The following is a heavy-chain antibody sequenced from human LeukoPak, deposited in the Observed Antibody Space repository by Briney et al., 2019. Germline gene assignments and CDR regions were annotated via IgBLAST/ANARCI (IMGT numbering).Heavy chain of an antibody. V-gene: IGHV3-33*01. CDR1: GFTFNHYG. CDR3: ARDAQRGFDYSNSLQY. J-gene: IGHJ4*02. CDR2: IWSDGTNK. D-gene: IGHD4-11*01. Sequence: QPGRSLRLCCAAAGFTFNHYGMHWVRQAPGKGLEWVSVIWSDGTNKYYAASVKGRFTISRDDFDKTVYLQMSSLRPDDTGVYYCARDAQRGFDYSNSLQYWGQGTPVTVST.